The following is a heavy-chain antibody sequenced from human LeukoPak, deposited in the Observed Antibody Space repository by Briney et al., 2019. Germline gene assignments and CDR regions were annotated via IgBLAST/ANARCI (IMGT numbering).Heavy chain of an antibody. CDR1: GGTFSSYA. J-gene: IGHJ3*02. D-gene: IGHD1-26*01. CDR2: IIPIFGTA. Sequence: SVKVSCKASGGTFSSYAISWVRQAPGQGLEWMGGIIPIFGTANYAQKFRGRVTITADESTSTAYMELSSLRSEDTAVYYCARVPSGSYGRDAFDIWGQGTMVTVSS. CDR3: ARVPSGSYGRDAFDI. V-gene: IGHV1-69*01.